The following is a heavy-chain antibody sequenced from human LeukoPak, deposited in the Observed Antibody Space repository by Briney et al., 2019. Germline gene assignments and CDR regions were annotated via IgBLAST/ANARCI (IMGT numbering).Heavy chain of an antibody. J-gene: IGHJ4*02. D-gene: IGHD6-19*01. CDR3: ARGQYSSGLGLPDY. CDR2: INPNSGGT. V-gene: IGHV1-2*02. Sequence: ASVKVSCKASGYTFTGYYIHWVRQAPGQGLEWMGWINPNSGGTNYAQKFQGRVTMARDTSISTAYMELSRLRSDDTAFYYCARGQYSSGLGLPDYWGQGTLVTVSS. CDR1: GYTFTGYY.